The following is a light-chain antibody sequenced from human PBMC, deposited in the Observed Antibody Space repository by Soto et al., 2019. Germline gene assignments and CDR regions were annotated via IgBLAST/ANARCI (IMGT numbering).Light chain of an antibody. CDR2: AAS. Sequence: DIQMTQSPSSLSASVGDRVTITCRASQSISSYLNWYQQKPGKAPKLLIYAASSLQSGVPSRFSGSGSGTDFTLTISSLQPEDFATNYCQQSYRTKWTFGQGTKVEI. J-gene: IGKJ1*01. V-gene: IGKV1-39*01. CDR3: QQSYRTKWT. CDR1: QSISSY.